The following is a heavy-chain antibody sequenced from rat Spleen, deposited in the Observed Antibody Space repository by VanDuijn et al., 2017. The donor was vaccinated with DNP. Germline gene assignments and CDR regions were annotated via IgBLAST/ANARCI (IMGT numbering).Heavy chain of an antibody. V-gene: IGHV5-31*01. CDR2: ITSSGGST. CDR3: TSNNYLDY. Sequence: EVQLVESGGDLVQPGRSLKLSCVASGLTFNNYWMTWIRQVPGKGMAWVASITSSGGSTYYPDSGKGRFTISRDNAKNTLYLQMNSLRSEDTATYYCTSNNYLDYWGQGVMVTVSS. J-gene: IGHJ2*01. CDR1: GLTFNNYW.